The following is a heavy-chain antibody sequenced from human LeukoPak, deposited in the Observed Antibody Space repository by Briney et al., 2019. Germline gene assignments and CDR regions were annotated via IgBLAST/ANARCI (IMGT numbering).Heavy chain of an antibody. J-gene: IGHJ4*02. CDR2: VYYSGST. CDR3: ARAPSAKNSSPYFFDY. Sequence: SETLSLTCTVSGGSISTYYWSWIRQPPGKGLEWIGYVYYSGSTNYNPSLKSRVTISVDTSKNQFSLKLSSVTAADTAVYYCARAPSAKNSSPYFFDYWGQGTLVTVSS. CDR1: GGSISTYY. V-gene: IGHV4-59*01. D-gene: IGHD6-6*01.